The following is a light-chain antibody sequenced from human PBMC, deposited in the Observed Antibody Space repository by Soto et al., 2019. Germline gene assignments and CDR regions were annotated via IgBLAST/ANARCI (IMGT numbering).Light chain of an antibody. J-gene: IGKJ1*01. Sequence: DIGITHSPATLSVSPRGRATLSFSASQSISGTLAWYQQKPGQAPRLLIHGASTRAPGFPARFSGSGSGTDFTLTISRLEPEDFAVYYCQQYGSSGTFGQGTKVDIK. CDR1: QSISGT. CDR2: GAS. CDR3: QQYGSSGT. V-gene: IGKV3-15*01.